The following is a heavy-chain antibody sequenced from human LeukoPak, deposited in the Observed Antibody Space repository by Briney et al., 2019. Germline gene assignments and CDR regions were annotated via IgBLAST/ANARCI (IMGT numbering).Heavy chain of an antibody. D-gene: IGHD6-19*01. CDR2: ISWNSGSI. J-gene: IGHJ5*02. CDR3: AKGRQWLVLNWFDP. V-gene: IGHV3-9*01. CDR1: GFTFDDCA. Sequence: GRSLRLSCAASGFTFDDCAMHWVRQAPGKGLEWVSGISWNSGSIGYADSVKGRFTISRDNAKNSLYLQMNSLRAEDTALYYCAKGRQWLVLNWFDPWGQGTLATVSS.